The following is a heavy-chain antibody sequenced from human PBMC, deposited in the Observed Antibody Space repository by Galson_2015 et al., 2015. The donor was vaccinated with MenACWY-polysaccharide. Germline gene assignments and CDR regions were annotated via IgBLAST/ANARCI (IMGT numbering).Heavy chain of an antibody. CDR3: AKEAQRRSTVGAHDFDY. J-gene: IGHJ4*02. CDR2: INGGGGST. V-gene: IGHV3-23*01. D-gene: IGHD1-26*01. Sequence: SLRLSCAASGFTFSTYAMSWVRQAPGKGLECVSSINGGGGSTKHADYVKGRVTVSRDKSTTTLTLQLSSLRAEDTAIYHCAKEAQRRSTVGAHDFDYWGQGTLVIVSS. CDR1: GFTFSTYA.